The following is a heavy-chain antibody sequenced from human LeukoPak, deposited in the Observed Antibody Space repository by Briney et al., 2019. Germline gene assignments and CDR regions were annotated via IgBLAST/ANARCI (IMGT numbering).Heavy chain of an antibody. CDR2: IYHSGST. D-gene: IGHD3-22*01. CDR1: GYSISSGYY. CDR3: ARLSPEYYYDSSGYPNI. V-gene: IGHV4-38-2*01. J-gene: IGHJ4*02. Sequence: PSXXLSLTCAVSGYSISSGYYWGWIRQPPGKGVEGIGRIYHSGSTYYNPSLKSRVTISVDTSKNQFSLKLSSVTAADTAVYYCARLSPEYYYDSSGYPNIWGQGTLVTVSS.